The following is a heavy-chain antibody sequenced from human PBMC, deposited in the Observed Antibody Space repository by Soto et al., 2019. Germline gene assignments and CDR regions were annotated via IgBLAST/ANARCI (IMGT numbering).Heavy chain of an antibody. Sequence: QVQLVQSGAEVKKPGASVKVSCKASGYTFTSYDINWVRQATGQGLEWMGWMNPNSGNTGYAQKFQGRVTMTRNTSISTAYMELSSLRSEDTAVYYCARDAFYCSSTSHCYYYGMDVWGQGTTVTVSS. CDR2: MNPNSGNT. J-gene: IGHJ6*02. CDR1: GYTFTSYD. CDR3: ARDAFYCSSTSHCYYYGMDV. D-gene: IGHD2-2*01. V-gene: IGHV1-8*01.